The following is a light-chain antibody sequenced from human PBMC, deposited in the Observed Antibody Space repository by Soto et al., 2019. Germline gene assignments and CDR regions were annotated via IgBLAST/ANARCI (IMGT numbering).Light chain of an antibody. Sequence: EIGLTQSPGTLSLSPVERVTLSCRASQSVSSSYLAWYQQKPAQAPRLLIYGASNRATGIPDRFSGSGSVTDFTLTISRLEPDDLAVYYCQQYGGSPPYTFGQGTKLDI. V-gene: IGKV3-20*01. CDR1: QSVSSSY. CDR2: GAS. CDR3: QQYGGSPPYT. J-gene: IGKJ2*01.